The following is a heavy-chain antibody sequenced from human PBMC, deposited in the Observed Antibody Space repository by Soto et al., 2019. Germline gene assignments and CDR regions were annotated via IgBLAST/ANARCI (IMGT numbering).Heavy chain of an antibody. J-gene: IGHJ4*02. CDR3: ARDRYGVPRGDYFDS. CDR1: GGSISSGEYY. Sequence: PSETLSLTCTVSGGSISSGEYYWGWIRQHPGKGLEWIGYIYYSGSNYYNPSLKSRVSISVDTSNNQFSLNLSSVTAADTAIYYCARDRYGVPRGDYFDSWGQGILVTVSS. CDR2: IYYSGSN. D-gene: IGHD4-17*01. V-gene: IGHV4-31*03.